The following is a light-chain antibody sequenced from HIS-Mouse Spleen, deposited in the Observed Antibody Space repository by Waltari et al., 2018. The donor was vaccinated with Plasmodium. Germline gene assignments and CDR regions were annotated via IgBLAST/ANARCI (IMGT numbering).Light chain of an antibody. CDR2: SNK. V-gene: IGLV1-44*01. CDR3: AAWDDSLNGVV. J-gene: IGLJ2*01. CDR1: SSNLGSNT. Sequence: QSVLTQPPSASGTPGQRVTIPCSGSSSNLGSNTLNWYQQLPGTAPKLLIYSNKQRPSGVPDRFSGSKSGTSASLAISGLQSEDEADYYCAAWDDSLNGVVFGGGTKLTVL.